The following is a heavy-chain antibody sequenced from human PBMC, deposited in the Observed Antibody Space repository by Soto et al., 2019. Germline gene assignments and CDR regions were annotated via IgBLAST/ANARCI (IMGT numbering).Heavy chain of an antibody. CDR1: GGSISSYY. J-gene: IGHJ4*02. D-gene: IGHD6-13*01. V-gene: IGHV4-59*12. CDR3: ASSHAGAHITAAVH. Sequence: SETLSLTCTVSGGSISSYYWSWIRQPPGKGLEWIGYIYYSGSTNYNPSLKSRVTISVDRSKNQFSLKLSSVTAADTAVYYCASSHAGAHITAAVHWGQGTLVTVSS. CDR2: IYYSGST.